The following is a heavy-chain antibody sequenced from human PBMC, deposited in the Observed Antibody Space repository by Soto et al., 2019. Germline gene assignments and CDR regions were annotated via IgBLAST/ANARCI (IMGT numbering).Heavy chain of an antibody. Sequence: QLQLQESGSGLVKPSQTLSLTCAVSGGSISSGGYSWNWIRQPPGKGLEWIGYIYHSGGTDYNPSLKSRVXXXVXXSNNQFSLKLSSVTAADTAVYYCARDSRSGYYLDYWGQGTLVTVSS. CDR1: GGSISSGGYS. CDR2: IYHSGGT. D-gene: IGHD3-22*01. V-gene: IGHV4-30-2*01. CDR3: ARDSRSGYYLDY. J-gene: IGHJ4*02.